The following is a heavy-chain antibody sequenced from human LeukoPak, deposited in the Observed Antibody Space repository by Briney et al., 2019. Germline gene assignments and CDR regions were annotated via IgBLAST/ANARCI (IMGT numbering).Heavy chain of an antibody. CDR1: GFTFSSYW. CDR3: ARDMGVSSWHAFDN. V-gene: IGHV3-7*01. Sequence: PGGSLRLSCAASGFTFSSYWMSWVRQAPGKGLEWVANIKQDGSEKYYVDSVKGRFTISRDNAKNSLYLQMNSLRAEDTAVYYCARDMGVSSWHAFDNWGQGTLVTVSS. J-gene: IGHJ4*02. CDR2: IKQDGSEK. D-gene: IGHD6-13*01.